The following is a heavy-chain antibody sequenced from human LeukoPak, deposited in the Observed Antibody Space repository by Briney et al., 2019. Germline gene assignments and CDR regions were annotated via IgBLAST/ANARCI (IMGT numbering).Heavy chain of an antibody. CDR2: IYYSGST. V-gene: IGHV4-39*07. CDR3: ARGSYDFWSGPGFDY. D-gene: IGHD3-3*01. Sequence: SETLSLTCTVSGGSISSSSYYWGWIRQPPGKGLEWIGSIYYSGSTYYNPSLKSRVTISVDTSKNQFSLKLSSVTAADTAVYYCARGSYDFWSGPGFDYWGQGTLVTVSS. J-gene: IGHJ4*02. CDR1: GGSISSSSYY.